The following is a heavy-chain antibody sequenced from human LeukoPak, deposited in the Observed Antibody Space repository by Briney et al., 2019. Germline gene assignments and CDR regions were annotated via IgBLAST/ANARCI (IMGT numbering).Heavy chain of an antibody. CDR2: IYYSGST. J-gene: IGHJ4*02. V-gene: IGHV4-30-4*01. D-gene: IGHD2-2*01. Sequence: SETLSLTCTVSGGSISSGDYYWSWIRQPPGKGLEWIGYIYYSGSTYYNPSLKSRVTISVDTSKNQFSLKLSSVTAADTAVYYCARDPPTSCCYTPDPYWGQGTLVTVSS. CDR3: ARDPPTSCCYTPDPY. CDR1: GGSISSGDYY.